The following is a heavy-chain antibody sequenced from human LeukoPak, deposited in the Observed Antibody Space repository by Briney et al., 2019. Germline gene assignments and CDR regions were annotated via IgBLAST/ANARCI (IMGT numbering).Heavy chain of an antibody. Sequence: SETLSLTCTVSGGSISTYFWNWIRQPAGKGLEWIGRIYTSGSTNYNPSLKSRVTMSVDTSKNQFSLKLSSVTAADTAVYYCARGILSSTWPWFDPWGQGTLVTVSS. J-gene: IGHJ5*02. CDR1: GGSISTYF. CDR3: ARGILSSTWPWFDP. V-gene: IGHV4-4*07. D-gene: IGHD6-13*01. CDR2: IYTSGST.